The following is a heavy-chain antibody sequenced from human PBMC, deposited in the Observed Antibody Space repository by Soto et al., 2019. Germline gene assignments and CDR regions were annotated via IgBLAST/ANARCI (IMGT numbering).Heavy chain of an antibody. D-gene: IGHD3-16*01. CDR1: GFTFSSYA. J-gene: IGHJ6*02. Sequence: GGSLRLSCAASGFTFSSYAMHWFRQAPGKGLEWVAVISYDGSNKYYADSVKGRFTISRDNSKNTLYLQMNSLRAEDTAVYYCARNSAGENYYYYYGMDVWGQGTTVTVSS. CDR3: ARNSAGENYYYYYGMDV. CDR2: ISYDGSNK. V-gene: IGHV3-30-3*01.